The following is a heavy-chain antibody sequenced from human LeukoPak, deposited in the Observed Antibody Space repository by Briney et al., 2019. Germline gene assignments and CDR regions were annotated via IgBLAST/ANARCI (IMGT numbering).Heavy chain of an antibody. CDR3: ARAKAGMATIKDY. Sequence: PGGSLRLSCAASGFTFSSFWMHWVRQAPGKGLVWISRVDSDGSSTNYADSVRGRFTISRDNAKNSLYLQMNSLRAEDTAVYYCARAKAGMATIKDYWGQGTLVTVSS. J-gene: IGHJ4*02. V-gene: IGHV3-74*01. CDR2: VDSDGSST. D-gene: IGHD5-24*01. CDR1: GFTFSSFW.